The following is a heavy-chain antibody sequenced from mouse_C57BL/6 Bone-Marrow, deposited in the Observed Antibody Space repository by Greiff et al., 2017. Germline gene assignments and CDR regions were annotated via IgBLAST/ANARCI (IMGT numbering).Heavy chain of an antibody. V-gene: IGHV5-6*01. Sequence: EVQLVESGGDLVKPGGSLKLSCAASGFTFSSYGMSWVRQTPDQRLEWVATISSGGSYTYYPDSVKGRFTISRDNAKNTLYLQMSSLKSEDTAVYYCAGRELDFDYWGQGTTVTVSS. D-gene: IGHD1-3*01. CDR3: AGRELDFDY. CDR2: ISSGGSYT. J-gene: IGHJ2*01. CDR1: GFTFSSYG.